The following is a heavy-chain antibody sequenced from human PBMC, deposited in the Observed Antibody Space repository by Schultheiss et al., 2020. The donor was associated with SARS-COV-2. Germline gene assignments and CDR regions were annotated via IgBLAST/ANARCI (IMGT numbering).Heavy chain of an antibody. CDR2: INPNSGGT. CDR1: GYTFTSYY. D-gene: IGHD3-3*01. CDR3: ARGITIFGVVDNWFDP. V-gene: IGHV1-2*02. J-gene: IGHJ5*02. Sequence: ASVKVSCKASGYTFTSYYMHWVRQAPGQGLEWMGWINPNSGGTNYAQKFQGRVTMTRDTSISTAYMELSRLRSDDTAVYYCARGITIFGVVDNWFDPWGQGTLVTVAS.